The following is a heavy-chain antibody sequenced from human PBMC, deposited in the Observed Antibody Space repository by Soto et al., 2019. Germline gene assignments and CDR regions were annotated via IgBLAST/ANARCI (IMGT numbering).Heavy chain of an antibody. J-gene: IGHJ5*02. V-gene: IGHV1-46*01. D-gene: IGHD3-3*01. CDR1: GYTFTSYN. CDR2: INPSGGST. CDR3: VLGRVGVVPFAS. Sequence: ASGKVSCKASGYTFTSYNMHWVRQAPGQGLEWMGLINPSGGSTSCAQKFQGRLTVTRDTSTSTVYMDLSSLRSEDTAIYYCVLGRVGVVPFASWGQGTLVTVSS.